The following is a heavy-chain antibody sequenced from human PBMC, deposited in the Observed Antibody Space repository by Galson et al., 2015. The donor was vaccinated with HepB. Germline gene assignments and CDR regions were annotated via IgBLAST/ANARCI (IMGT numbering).Heavy chain of an antibody. J-gene: IGHJ3*01. CDR1: GFTFSNHP. CDR2: ISYDGRNR. CDR3: ASDTASGSYNGDAFDV. V-gene: IGHV3-30*04. D-gene: IGHD1-26*01. Sequence: SLRLSCAGSGFTFSNHPMHWVRQAPGKGLEWVALISYDGRNRYYADSVRGRFTISRDNSKNTLFLQMDSLRPEDTALFYCASDTASGSYNGDAFDVWGQGTKVTVSA.